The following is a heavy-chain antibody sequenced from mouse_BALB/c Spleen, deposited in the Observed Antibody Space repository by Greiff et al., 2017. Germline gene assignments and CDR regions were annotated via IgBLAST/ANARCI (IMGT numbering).Heavy chain of an antibody. CDR3: ARGDYGHAWFAY. CDR1: GFSLTSYG. D-gene: IGHD1-1*01. J-gene: IGHJ3*01. CDR2: IWAGGST. V-gene: IGHV2-9*02. Sequence: VQLQESGPGLVAPSQSLSITCTVSGFSLTSYGVHWVRQPPGKGLEWLGVIWAGGSTNYNSALMSRLSISKDNSKSQVFLKMNSLQTDDTAMYYCARGDYGHAWFAYWGQGTLVTVSA.